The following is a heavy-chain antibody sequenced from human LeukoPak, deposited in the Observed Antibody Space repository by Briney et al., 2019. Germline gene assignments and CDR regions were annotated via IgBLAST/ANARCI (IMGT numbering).Heavy chain of an antibody. Sequence: PGGSLRLSCAASGFTFSSYAMSWVRQAPGKGLEWVSAISGSGGSTYYADFVKGRFTISRDNSKNTLYLQMNSLRAEDTAVYYCAKDRAPYNWNDVYYFDYWGQGTLVTVSS. CDR3: AKDRAPYNWNDVYYFDY. V-gene: IGHV3-23*01. J-gene: IGHJ4*02. D-gene: IGHD1-20*01. CDR1: GFTFSSYA. CDR2: ISGSGGST.